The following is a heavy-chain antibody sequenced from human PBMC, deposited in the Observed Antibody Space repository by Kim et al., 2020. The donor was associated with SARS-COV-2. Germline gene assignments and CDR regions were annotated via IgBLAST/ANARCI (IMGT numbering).Heavy chain of an antibody. J-gene: IGHJ5*02. CDR2: IDPSDSYT. V-gene: IGHV5-10-1*01. CDR1: GYSFTSYW. Sequence: GESLKISCKGSGYSFTSYWISWVRQMPGKGLEWMGRIDPSDSYTNYSPSFQGHVTISADKSISTAYLQWSSLKASDTAMYYCVSLPPALNWFDPWGQGTLVTVSS. CDR3: VSLPPALNWFDP.